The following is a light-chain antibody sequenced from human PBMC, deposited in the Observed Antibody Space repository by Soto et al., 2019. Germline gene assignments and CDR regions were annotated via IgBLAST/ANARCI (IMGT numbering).Light chain of an antibody. J-gene: IGKJ5*01. CDR1: QSVSRY. CDR2: DTS. CDR3: QVHSDRPPIA. Sequence: EIVLTQSPPTLSLSPGERATLSCRASQSVSRYLAWYQHKAGQAPRVVIYDTSNRATGIPTRFSGSGSGTDFTLTISSLEPEDFAVYYCQVHSDRPPIAFGQGTRLEIK. V-gene: IGKV3-11*01.